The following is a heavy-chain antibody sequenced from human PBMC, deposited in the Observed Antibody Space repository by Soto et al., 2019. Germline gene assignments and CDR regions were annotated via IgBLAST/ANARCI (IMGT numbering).Heavy chain of an antibody. V-gene: IGHV3-11*06. D-gene: IGHD3-16*01. J-gene: IGHJ6*02. CDR3: ARSSGRRHVFTFDYDLEV. CDR1: GFSVGDNY. CDR2: SSSGGGYT. Sequence: QVQLVESGGGLVEPGGSLRLSCAASGFSVGDNYMTWIRQAPGKGLEWLSYSSSGGGYTNYADSVKGRFTISRDNAKNSLYLQMDCLRAEDTAVYFCARSSGRRHVFTFDYDLEVWGQGSTVTVSS.